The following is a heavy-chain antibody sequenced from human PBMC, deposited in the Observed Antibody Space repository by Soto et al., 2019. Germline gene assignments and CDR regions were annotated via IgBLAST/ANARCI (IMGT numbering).Heavy chain of an antibody. CDR2: ISAFNDYT. D-gene: IGHD6-13*01. CDR1: GYTFNKYG. J-gene: IGHJ3*01. V-gene: IGHV1-18*01. Sequence: ASVKVSCKASGYTFNKYGFNWVRQAPGQGLEWMGRISAFNDYTNLAQKFQGRVTLTTDASTNAAYMELQILRSDDTAMYYCARGRGVVNPAGTPDAFDVWGQGTKVTVSS. CDR3: ARGRGVVNPAGTPDAFDV.